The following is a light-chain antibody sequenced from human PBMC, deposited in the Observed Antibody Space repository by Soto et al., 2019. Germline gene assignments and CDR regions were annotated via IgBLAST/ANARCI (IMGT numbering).Light chain of an antibody. J-gene: IGKJ1*01. CDR2: GAS. Sequence: EIVLTQSPGTLSLSPGERATLSCRASETVATNLAWYQQKPGQAPRLLISGASTRAAGISDRFRGGGSGTEFTLTITSLRSEDSGTYYCQQYFEWPPMTFGQGTKVEI. V-gene: IGKV3-15*01. CDR1: ETVATN. CDR3: QQYFEWPPMT.